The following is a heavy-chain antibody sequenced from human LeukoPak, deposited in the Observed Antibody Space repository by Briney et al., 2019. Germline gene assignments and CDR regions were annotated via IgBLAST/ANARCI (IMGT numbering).Heavy chain of an antibody. Sequence: PGGSLRLSCAASGFTFSSYGMHWVRQAPGKGLEWVSYISSSSSTIYYADSVKGRFTISRDNAKNSLYLQMNSLRAEDTAVYYCARDGYNLRTKSYPKTFDYWGQGTLVTVSS. J-gene: IGHJ4*02. V-gene: IGHV3-48*01. CDR1: GFTFSSYG. D-gene: IGHD5-24*01. CDR2: ISSSSSTI. CDR3: ARDGYNLRTKSYPKTFDY.